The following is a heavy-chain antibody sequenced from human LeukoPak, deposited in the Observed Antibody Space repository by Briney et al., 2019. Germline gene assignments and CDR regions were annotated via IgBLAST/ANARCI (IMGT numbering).Heavy chain of an antibody. CDR1: GFTFSSYA. CDR2: ISWNGGSI. J-gene: IGHJ4*02. Sequence: GGSLRLSCAASGFTFSSYAMHWVRQAPGKGLEWVSGISWNGGSIGYADSVKGRFTISRDNAKNSLYLQMNSLRAEDTALYYCAKDRYRRSLYYFDYWGQGTLVTVSS. V-gene: IGHV3-9*01. D-gene: IGHD1-26*01. CDR3: AKDRYRRSLYYFDY.